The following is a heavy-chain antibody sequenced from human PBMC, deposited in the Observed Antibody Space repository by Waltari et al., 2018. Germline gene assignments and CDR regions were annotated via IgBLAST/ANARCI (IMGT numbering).Heavy chain of an antibody. V-gene: IGHV5-10-1*03. CDR2: IDPRDSST. Sequence: EVQLVQSGAEVKKPGESLRISCKGSGYSFTDYWILWVRQMPGKGLEWVARIDPRDSSTVYNSSFQGHVTVSANKSISTADLQWSSLKASDTAMYFCARRVVREPFDHWGQGTLVTVSS. CDR3: ARRVVREPFDH. J-gene: IGHJ4*02. D-gene: IGHD3-10*02. CDR1: GYSFTDYW.